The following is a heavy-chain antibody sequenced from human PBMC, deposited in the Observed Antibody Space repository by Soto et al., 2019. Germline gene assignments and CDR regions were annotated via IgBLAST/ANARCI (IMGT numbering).Heavy chain of an antibody. J-gene: IGHJ1*01. D-gene: IGHD3-10*01. Sequence: QLQLQESGPGLVKPSETLSLTCTVSGGSISSSSYYWGWIRQPPGKGLEWIGSIYYSGSTYSNPALTSRVTISSDTSKHQFSLKLSSVTAADTAVYYCAPVWFGESQHWGQGTLVTVSS. CDR3: APVWFGESQH. V-gene: IGHV4-39*01. CDR1: GGSISSSSYY. CDR2: IYYSGST.